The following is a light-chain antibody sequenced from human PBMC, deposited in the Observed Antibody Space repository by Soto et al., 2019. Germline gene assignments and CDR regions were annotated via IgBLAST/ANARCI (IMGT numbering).Light chain of an antibody. J-gene: IGLJ1*01. CDR3: SSYTGSGSLYV. V-gene: IGLV2-14*03. CDR2: DVD. CDR1: SSYIGTYAY. Sequence: QSALTQPASVSGSPGQSITISCTGTSSYIGTYAYVSWYQHHPGKVPKLMIYDVDARPSGVSNRFAGSKSGNTASLSISGLQADDEADYYCSSYTGSGSLYVFGTWTKLTVL.